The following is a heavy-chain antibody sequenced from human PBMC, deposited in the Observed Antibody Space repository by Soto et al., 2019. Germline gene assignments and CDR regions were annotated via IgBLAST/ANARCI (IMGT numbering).Heavy chain of an antibody. V-gene: IGHV3-48*03. CDR3: VRFGGAAAGPGDY. CDR2: IISIGTIV. Sequence: GGSLRLSCVASEFTFSTYEMNWVRQAPGQGLEWVSYIISIGTIVYYTDTFKGRFTISTDNATNTVYLQMSSLRSEDTAVYYCVRFGGAAAGPGDYWGQGTLVTVSS. CDR1: EFTFSTYE. J-gene: IGHJ4*02. D-gene: IGHD6-13*01.